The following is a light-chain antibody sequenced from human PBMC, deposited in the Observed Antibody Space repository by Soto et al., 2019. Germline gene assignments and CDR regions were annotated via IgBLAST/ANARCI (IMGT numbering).Light chain of an antibody. V-gene: IGKV4-1*01. J-gene: IGKJ1*01. CDR2: WAS. Sequence: DIVMTQPPDSLAVSLGERATINCKSSQSVLYSSNNKNYLAWYQQKPGQPPKLLIYWASTRESGVPDRFSGSGSGTDFTLTISSLQAEDVAVYYCQQYYSTLTWTFGQGTKVDIK. CDR1: QSVLYSSNNKNY. CDR3: QQYYSTLTWT.